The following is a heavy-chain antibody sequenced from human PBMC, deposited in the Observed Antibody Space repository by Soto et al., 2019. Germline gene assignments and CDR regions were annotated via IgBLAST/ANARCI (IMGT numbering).Heavy chain of an antibody. D-gene: IGHD3-16*01. Sequence: PSETLCLPCAVYGGSFSGYYWSWIRQPTGKGLEWIGEINHSGSTYYNPSLKSRVAISGDTSKNQFSLRLSSVTAADTAVYYCANLDMITFGGIIGPNDEFDIWGQGTMVTVSS. CDR3: ANLDMITFGGIIGPNDEFDI. J-gene: IGHJ3*02. V-gene: IGHV4-34*01. CDR1: GGSFSGYY. CDR2: INHSGST.